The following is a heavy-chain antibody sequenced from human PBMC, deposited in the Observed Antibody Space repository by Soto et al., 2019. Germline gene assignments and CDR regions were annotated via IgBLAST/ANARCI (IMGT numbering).Heavy chain of an antibody. CDR1: GGSISSSSYY. CDR2: IYYSAST. CDR3: ARPYCSSTSCYYNWFDP. J-gene: IGHJ5*02. D-gene: IGHD2-2*01. V-gene: IGHV4-39*01. Sequence: SETLSLTCTVSGGSISSSSYYWGWIRQPPGKGLEWIGSIYYSASTYYNPSLKSRVTISVDTSKNQFSLKLSSVTAADTAVYYCARPYCSSTSCYYNWFDPWGQGTLVTVSS.